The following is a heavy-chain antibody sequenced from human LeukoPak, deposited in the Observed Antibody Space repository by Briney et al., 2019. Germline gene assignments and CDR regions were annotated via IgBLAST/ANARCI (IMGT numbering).Heavy chain of an antibody. CDR3: ARDLSPWGYYYDSSGYHADTFDY. J-gene: IGHJ4*02. Sequence: ASVKVSCKASGYTFTGYYMHWVRQAPGQGLEWMGWINPNSGGTSYAQKFQGRVTMTRDMSTSTVYMELSSLRSEDTAVYYCARDLSPWGYYYDSSGYHADTFDYWGQGTLVTVSS. D-gene: IGHD3-22*01. V-gene: IGHV1-2*02. CDR2: INPNSGGT. CDR1: GYTFTGYY.